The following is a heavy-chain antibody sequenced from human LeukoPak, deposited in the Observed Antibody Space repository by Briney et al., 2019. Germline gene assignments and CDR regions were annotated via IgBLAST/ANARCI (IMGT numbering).Heavy chain of an antibody. CDR3: ARDRLTYYDFWSGDAFDI. CDR2: IYHSGST. CDR1: GYSISSGYY. V-gene: IGHV4-38-2*02. Sequence: SETLSLTCTVSGYSISSGYYWGWIRQPPGKGLEWIGSIYHSGSTYYNPSLKSRVTISVDTSKNQFSLKLSSVTAADTAVYYCARDRLTYYDFWSGDAFDIWGQGTMVTVSS. D-gene: IGHD3-3*01. J-gene: IGHJ3*02.